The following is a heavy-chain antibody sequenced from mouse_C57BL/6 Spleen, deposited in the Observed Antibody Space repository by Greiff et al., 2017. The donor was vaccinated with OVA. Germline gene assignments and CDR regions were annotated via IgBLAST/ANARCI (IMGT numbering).Heavy chain of an antibody. CDR3: ARSTMVTTGYFDY. Sequence: QVHVKQSGPELVKPGASVKLSCKASGYTFTSYDINWVKQRPGQGLAWIGWIYPRDGSTKYNEKFKGKATLTVDTSSSKAYMELHSLTSEDSAVYFCARSTMVTTGYFDYWGQGTTLTVSS. CDR1: GYTFTSYD. J-gene: IGHJ2*01. CDR2: IYPRDGST. D-gene: IGHD2-2*01. V-gene: IGHV1-85*01.